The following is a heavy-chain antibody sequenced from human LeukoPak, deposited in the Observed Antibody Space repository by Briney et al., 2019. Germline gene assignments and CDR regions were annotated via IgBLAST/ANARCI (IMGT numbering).Heavy chain of an antibody. V-gene: IGHV4-59*08. D-gene: IGHD6-19*01. CDR1: GGSMSSYY. J-gene: IGHJ4*02. CDR2: IYYNGKT. Sequence: SGTLSLTRTVSGGSMSSYYWSWIRQPPGKGLEWIGYIYYNGKTNYSPSLNSRVTISVDTSRNQFSLKLNSVTAADTAVYYCARGGWSVDYRGQGTLVTVSS. CDR3: ARGGWSVDY.